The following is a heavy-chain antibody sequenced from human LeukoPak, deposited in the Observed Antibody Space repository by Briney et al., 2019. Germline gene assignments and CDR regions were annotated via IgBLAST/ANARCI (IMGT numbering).Heavy chain of an antibody. D-gene: IGHD6-6*01. CDR2: INPSGGST. V-gene: IGHV1-46*01. J-gene: IGHJ4*02. CDR1: GYTFTSYY. CDR3: ARETASSSSGRMDTFDY. Sequence: ASVKVSCKASGYTFTSYYMHWVRQAPGQGLEWMGIINPSGGSTSYAQKFQGRVTMTRDMSTSTVYMELSSLRSEDTAVYYCARETASSSSGRMDTFDYWGQGTLVTVSS.